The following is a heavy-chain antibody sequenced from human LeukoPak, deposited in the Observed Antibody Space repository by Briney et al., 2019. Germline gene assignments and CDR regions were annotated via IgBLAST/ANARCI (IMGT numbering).Heavy chain of an antibody. Sequence: SETLSLTCAVSSYSIRTGYYWGWIRQPPGKGLEWIGSIYHSGSTYYNPSLKSRVTISVDTSKNQFSLTLTSVTAADTAVYYCAKEAKIYQYLYGLNNWFDPWGQGTLVTVPS. CDR2: IYHSGST. D-gene: IGHD2/OR15-2a*01. CDR1: SYSIRTGYY. CDR3: AKEAKIYQYLYGLNNWFDP. J-gene: IGHJ5*02. V-gene: IGHV4-38-2*02.